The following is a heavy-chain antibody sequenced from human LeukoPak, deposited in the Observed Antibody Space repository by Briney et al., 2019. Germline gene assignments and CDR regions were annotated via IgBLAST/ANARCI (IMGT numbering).Heavy chain of an antibody. J-gene: IGHJ4*02. D-gene: IGHD1-26*01. Sequence: GGSLRLSCAASGFTFDDYGMSWVRQAPGKGLEWVSGINWNGGSTGYADSVEGRFTISRDNAKNSLYLQMNSLRAEDTAVYYCARVLQWELGYWGQGTLVTVSS. V-gene: IGHV3-20*04. CDR2: INWNGGST. CDR1: GFTFDDYG. CDR3: ARVLQWELGY.